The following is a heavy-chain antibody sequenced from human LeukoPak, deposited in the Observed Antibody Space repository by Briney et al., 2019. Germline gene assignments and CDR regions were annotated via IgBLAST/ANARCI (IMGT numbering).Heavy chain of an antibody. CDR2: IYASGST. Sequence: SQTLSLTCTVSGGSISGGSFYWTWIRQPAGKGLEWIGRIYASGSTNYNSSLKSRVTISVDTSKNQFSLRLSSVTAADTAVYYCASQPYYDFWSGYYGGYFDYWGQGTLVTVSS. CDR3: ASQPYYDFWSGYYGGYFDY. V-gene: IGHV4-61*02. CDR1: GGSISGGSFY. J-gene: IGHJ4*02. D-gene: IGHD3-3*01.